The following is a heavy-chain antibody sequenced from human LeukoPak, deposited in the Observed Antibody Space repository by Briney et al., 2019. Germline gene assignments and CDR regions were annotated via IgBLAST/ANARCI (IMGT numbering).Heavy chain of an antibody. V-gene: IGHV1-8*01. D-gene: IGHD2-15*01. CDR3: AREVCSGGSCYSGGMDV. J-gene: IGHJ6*02. CDR1: GYTLTSYD. CDR2: MNPNSGNT. Sequence: GASVKVSCKASGYTLTSYDINWVRQATGQGLEWMGWMNPNSGNTGYAQKFQGRVTMTRNTSISTAYMELSSLRSEDTAVYYCAREVCSGGSCYSGGMDVWGQGTTVTVSS.